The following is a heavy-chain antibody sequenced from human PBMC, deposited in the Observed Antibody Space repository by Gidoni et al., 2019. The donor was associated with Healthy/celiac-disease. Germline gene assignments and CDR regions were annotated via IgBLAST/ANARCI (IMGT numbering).Heavy chain of an antibody. D-gene: IGHD3-22*01. Sequence: QVQLVQSGAEVKKPGSSVKVSCKASGGTFSSYAISWVRQAPGQGLEWMGGIIPIFGTANYAQKVQGRVTITADESTSTAYMELSSLRSEDTAVYYCARGGYDSSGYYYWYFDLWGRGTLVTVSS. V-gene: IGHV1-69*01. CDR3: ARGGYDSSGYYYWYFDL. CDR1: GGTFSSYA. CDR2: IIPIFGTA. J-gene: IGHJ2*01.